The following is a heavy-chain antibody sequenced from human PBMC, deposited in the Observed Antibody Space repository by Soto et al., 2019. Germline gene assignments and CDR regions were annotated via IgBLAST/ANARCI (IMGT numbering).Heavy chain of an antibody. J-gene: IGHJ5*02. CDR2: IYPGDSDV. CDR1: GYRFARYW. Sequence: PGESLKISCTHSGYRFARYWITWVRQMPGKGLEWMGIIYPGDSDVKYSPSFQGQVTISVDKSINTAYLQWSSLKASDTAMYYCARRGNPLHAGFFDPWGQGTLVTVSS. CDR3: ARRGNPLHAGFFDP. V-gene: IGHV5-51*01. D-gene: IGHD2-21*02.